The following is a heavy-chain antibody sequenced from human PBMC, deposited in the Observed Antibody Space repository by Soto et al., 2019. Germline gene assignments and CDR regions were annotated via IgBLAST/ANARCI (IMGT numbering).Heavy chain of an antibody. J-gene: IGHJ6*03. Sequence: GESLKISCAASGRTFSSYGMHWIRQAPGKGLEWVALIWYDGSNKYYVDSVKGRFTISRDNSKSTLYLQMNSLRAEDTAVYYCAKGSGSFNYYYYYYMDVWGKGTTVTVSS. CDR2: IWYDGSNK. V-gene: IGHV3-33*06. D-gene: IGHD3-10*01. CDR1: GRTFSSYG. CDR3: AKGSGSFNYYYYYYMDV.